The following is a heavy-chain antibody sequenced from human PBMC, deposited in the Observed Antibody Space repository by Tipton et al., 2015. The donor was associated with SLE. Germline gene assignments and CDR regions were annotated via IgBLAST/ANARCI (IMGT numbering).Heavy chain of an antibody. CDR3: ARGKGRDGYNWGWDS. J-gene: IGHJ4*02. D-gene: IGHD5-24*01. Sequence: QVQLVQSGPEVKKPGASVKVSCKASGYTFSSYDINWVRQATGQGLEWMGWMNPNSGNTGYAQKFQGRVTMTRNTSITTAYMDLSSLRSEDTAVYYCARGKGRDGYNWGWDSWGQGTLVTVSS. V-gene: IGHV1-8*01. CDR1: GYTFSSYD. CDR2: MNPNSGNT.